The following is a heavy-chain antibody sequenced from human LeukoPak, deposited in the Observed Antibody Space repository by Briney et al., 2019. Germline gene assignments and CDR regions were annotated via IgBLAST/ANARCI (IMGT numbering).Heavy chain of an antibody. V-gene: IGHV4-4*07. Sequence: SQTLSLTCTVSGGSFSSYYWSWIRQPAGKGLEWIGRIYTSGSTNYNPSLKSRVTMSVDTSKNQFSLKLSSVTAADTAVYYCASGSYYGGVDYWGQGTLVTVSS. CDR1: GGSFSSYY. D-gene: IGHD1-26*01. CDR3: ASGSYYGGVDY. J-gene: IGHJ4*02. CDR2: IYTSGST.